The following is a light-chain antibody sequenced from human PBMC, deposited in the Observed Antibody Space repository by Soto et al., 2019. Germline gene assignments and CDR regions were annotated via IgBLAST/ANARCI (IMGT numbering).Light chain of an antibody. CDR3: MQATPLRP. CDR2: KVS. CDR1: RSLVASDGNAY. Sequence: EIVLTQTPLLSPVTLGQPASISCRSSRSLVASDGNAYLTWLHQRPGQPPRPLIYKVSQRLSGVPDRFSGSGAGTDFTLHISRVEAEDVGTYFCMQATPLRPFGQGTRREIK. V-gene: IGKV2-24*01. J-gene: IGKJ5*01.